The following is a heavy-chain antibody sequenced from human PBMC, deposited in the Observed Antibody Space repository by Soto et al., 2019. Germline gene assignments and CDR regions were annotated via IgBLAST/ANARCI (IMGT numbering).Heavy chain of an antibody. CDR2: ISYDGSNK. Sequence: QVQLVESGGGVVQPGRSLRLSCAASGFTFSSYAMHWVRQAPGKGLEWVAVISYDGSNKYYADSVKGRFTISRDNSKNTLYLQMNSLRAEDTAVYYWASRSSGWYALPYYYGMDVWGQGTTVTVSS. V-gene: IGHV3-30-3*01. CDR3: ASRSSGWYALPYYYGMDV. CDR1: GFTFSSYA. J-gene: IGHJ6*02. D-gene: IGHD6-19*01.